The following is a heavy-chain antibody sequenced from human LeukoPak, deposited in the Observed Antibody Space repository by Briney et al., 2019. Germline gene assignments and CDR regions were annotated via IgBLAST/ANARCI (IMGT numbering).Heavy chain of an antibody. J-gene: IGHJ6*03. V-gene: IGHV4-4*07. Sequence: SETLSLTCTVSGGSISSYYWSWIRQPAGKGLEWIGRTYTSGSTNYNPSLKSRVTMSVDTSKNQFSLKLSSVTAADTAVYYCARDQYCGGDCYRYYYYMDVWGKGTTVTVSS. D-gene: IGHD2-21*01. CDR3: ARDQYCGGDCYRYYYYMDV. CDR1: GGSISSYY. CDR2: TYTSGST.